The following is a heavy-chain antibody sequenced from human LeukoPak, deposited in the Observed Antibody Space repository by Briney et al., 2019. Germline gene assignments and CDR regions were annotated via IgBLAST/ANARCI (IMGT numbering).Heavy chain of an antibody. CDR1: GFTFSDYY. CDR3: NSNSQGIDY. D-gene: IGHD1/OR15-1a*01. J-gene: IGHJ4*02. V-gene: IGHV3-30*03. Sequence: PGGSLRLSCAASGFTFSDYYMFWIRQAPGKGLEWVAVISYDGSNKYYADSVKGRFTISRDNSKNTLYLQMNSLRAEDTAVYYCNSNSQGIDYWGQGTLVTVSS. CDR2: ISYDGSNK.